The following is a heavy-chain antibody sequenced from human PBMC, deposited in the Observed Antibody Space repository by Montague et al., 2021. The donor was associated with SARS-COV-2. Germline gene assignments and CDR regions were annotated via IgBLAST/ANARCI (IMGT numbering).Heavy chain of an antibody. Sequence: SETLSLTCTVSGGSISSSGYYWGWIRQPPGKRLEWIGSIYYSGSTYYNPSLKSRVTISVDTSKNQFSLKLSSVTAADTAVYYCARFPTSYYYDSKAAPATPDAFDIWGQGTMVTVSS. CDR2: IYYSGST. CDR1: GGSISSSGYY. CDR3: ARFPTSYYYDSKAAPATPDAFDI. V-gene: IGHV4-39*01. J-gene: IGHJ3*02. D-gene: IGHD3-22*01.